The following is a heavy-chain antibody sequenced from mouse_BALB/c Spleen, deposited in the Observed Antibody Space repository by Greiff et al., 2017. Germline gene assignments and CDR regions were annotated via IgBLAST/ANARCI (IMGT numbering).Heavy chain of an antibody. CDR2: ISSGSSTI. V-gene: IGHV5-17*02. D-gene: IGHD3-1*01. Sequence: EVQWVESGGGLVQPGGSRKLSCAASGFTFSSFGMHWVRQAPEKGLEWVAYISSGSSTIYYADTVKGRFTISRDNPKNTLFLQMTSLRSEDTAMYYCARQLGLRGYAMDYWGQGTSVTVSS. CDR3: ARQLGLRGYAMDY. J-gene: IGHJ4*01. CDR1: GFTFSSFG.